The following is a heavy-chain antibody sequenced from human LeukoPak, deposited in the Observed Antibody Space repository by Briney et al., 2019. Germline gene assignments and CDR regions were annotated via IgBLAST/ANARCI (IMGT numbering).Heavy chain of an antibody. V-gene: IGHV3-9*01. CDR2: ISWNSGSI. J-gene: IGHJ4*02. D-gene: IGHD3-10*01. CDR1: GFTFSSYA. Sequence: PGRSLRLSCAASGFTFSSYAMHWVRQAPGKGLEWVSGISWNSGSIGYADSVKGRFTISRDNAKNSLYLQMNSLRAEDTALYYCAIGSGRGIYWGQGTLVTVSS. CDR3: AIGSGRGIY.